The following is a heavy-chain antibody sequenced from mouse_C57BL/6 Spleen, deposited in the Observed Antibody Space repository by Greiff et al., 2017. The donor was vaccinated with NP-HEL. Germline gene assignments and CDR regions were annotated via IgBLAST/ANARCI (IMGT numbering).Heavy chain of an antibody. CDR3: ASALRLQFFAY. CDR2: ISYDGSN. D-gene: IGHD3-2*02. Sequence: DVQLQESGPGLVKPSQSLSLTCSVTGYSITSGYYWNWIRQFPGNKLEWMGYISYDGSNNYNPSLKNRISITRDTSKNQLFLKLNSVTTEDTATYYCASALRLQFFAYWGQGTLVTVSA. CDR1: GYSITSGYY. J-gene: IGHJ3*01. V-gene: IGHV3-6*01.